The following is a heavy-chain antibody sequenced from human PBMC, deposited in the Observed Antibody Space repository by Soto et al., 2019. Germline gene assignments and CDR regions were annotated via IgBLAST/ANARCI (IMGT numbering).Heavy chain of an antibody. CDR2: ISSSSSYI. Sequence: EVQLVESGGGLVKPGGSLRLSCAASGFTFSSYSMNWVRQAPGKGLEWVSSISSSSSYIYYADSVKGRFNISRDNAKNSLYLQMNSLRAEDTAVYHCARDPIGGYFDYWGQGTLVTVSS. CDR1: GFTFSSYS. J-gene: IGHJ4*02. V-gene: IGHV3-21*01. D-gene: IGHD3-16*01. CDR3: ARDPIGGYFDY.